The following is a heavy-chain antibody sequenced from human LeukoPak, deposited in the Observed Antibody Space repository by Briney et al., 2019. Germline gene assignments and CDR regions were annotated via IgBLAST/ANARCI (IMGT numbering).Heavy chain of an antibody. CDR1: GFTFSSSG. Sequence: GGSLRLSCAASGFTFSSSGMSWVRQAPGMGLEWVSAISGSGGSTYYADSVKGRFTVSRDNSKNTLYLQMSGLRADDTAVYYCAKDGTPGDYWGQGTRVTVSS. CDR3: AKDGTPGDY. J-gene: IGHJ4*02. CDR2: ISGSGGST. D-gene: IGHD2-15*01. V-gene: IGHV3-23*01.